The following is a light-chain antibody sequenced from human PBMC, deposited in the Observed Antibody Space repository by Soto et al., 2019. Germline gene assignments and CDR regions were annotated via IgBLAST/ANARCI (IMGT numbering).Light chain of an antibody. CDR1: QSVSSY. CDR3: QPRSNWIT. CDR2: DAS. V-gene: IGKV3-11*01. Sequence: LTQAPATVSVSLGERDTLSCRASQSVSSYLAWYQQKPGQAPRLLIYDASNRATGIPARFSGSGSGTDFTLTISSLEPEDFAVYYCQPRSNWITFGQGTRLEIK. J-gene: IGKJ5*01.